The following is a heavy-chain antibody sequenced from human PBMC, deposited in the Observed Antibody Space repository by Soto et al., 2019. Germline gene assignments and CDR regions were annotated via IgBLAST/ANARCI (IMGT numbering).Heavy chain of an antibody. CDR3: AIFSEYSGYADSTRRRGFDI. CDR1: GYTFTSSY. Sequence: GASVKVSCKASGYTFTSSYMHWVRQAPGQELEWVGIINPSGGSTSYAQKFQGRVTMSRDTSTSTVYMELSSLRSEDTAVYYCAIFSEYSGYADSTRRRGFDIWGQGTMVTVSS. D-gene: IGHD5-12*01. J-gene: IGHJ3*02. V-gene: IGHV1-46*03. CDR2: INPSGGST.